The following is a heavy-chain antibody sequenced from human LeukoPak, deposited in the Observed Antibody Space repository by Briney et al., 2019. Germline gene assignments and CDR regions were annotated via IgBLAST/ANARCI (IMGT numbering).Heavy chain of an antibody. CDR2: VYYVGNT. CDR3: ARVGSGTNTPSLYGPFDS. CDR1: GDSISNSDFY. J-gene: IGHJ4*02. D-gene: IGHD2-8*01. Sequence: PSETLSLTCTVSGDSISNSDFYWVWVRQSPGKGLEWIGNVYYVGNTYYNPSLKSRLTISVDTSQSQFSLTLSSVTAADTAVYYCARVGSGTNTPSLYGPFDSWGQGTLVTVSS. V-gene: IGHV4-39*01.